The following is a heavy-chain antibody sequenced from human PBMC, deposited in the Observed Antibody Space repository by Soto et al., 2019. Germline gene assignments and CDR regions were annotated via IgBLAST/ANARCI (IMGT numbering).Heavy chain of an antibody. V-gene: IGHV3-23*01. CDR2: FSISDDTT. J-gene: IGHJ4*02. D-gene: IGHD3-3*01. CDR3: AKDVPYDFWRGFDY. CDR1: GLHFISHT. Sequence: PGGSLRHSCAASGLHFISHTMSWVRQATGKGLEWVSGFSISDDTTYYADSVKGRFTLSRDNSKNTLYLQMSSLRAEDTAVYYCAKDVPYDFWRGFDYWGQGTLVTVSS.